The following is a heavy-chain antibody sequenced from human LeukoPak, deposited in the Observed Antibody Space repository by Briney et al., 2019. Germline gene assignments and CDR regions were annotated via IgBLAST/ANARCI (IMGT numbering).Heavy chain of an antibody. Sequence: GGSLRLSCAASGFTFSGSAVHWVRQASGKGLEWVGRIRSKANTYATAYAASVKGRFTISRDDSKNTAYLQMNSLKTEDTAMYYCTRLEGVAYGMDVWGQGTTVTVSS. V-gene: IGHV3-73*01. J-gene: IGHJ6*02. CDR1: GFTFSGSA. CDR2: IRSKANTYAT. CDR3: TRLEGVAYGMDV.